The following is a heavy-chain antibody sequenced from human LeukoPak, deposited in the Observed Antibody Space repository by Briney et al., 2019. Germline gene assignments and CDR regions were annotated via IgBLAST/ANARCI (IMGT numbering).Heavy chain of an antibody. CDR3: ARRPRYCSGGSCYFFDY. CDR2: INHSGST. Sequence: PSETLSLTCAVYGGSFSGYYWSWIRQPPGKGLEWIGEINHSGSTNYNPPLKSRVTISVDTSKNQFSLKLSSVTAADTAVYYCARRPRYCSGGSCYFFDYWGQGTLVTVSS. CDR1: GGSFSGYY. J-gene: IGHJ4*02. D-gene: IGHD2-15*01. V-gene: IGHV4-34*01.